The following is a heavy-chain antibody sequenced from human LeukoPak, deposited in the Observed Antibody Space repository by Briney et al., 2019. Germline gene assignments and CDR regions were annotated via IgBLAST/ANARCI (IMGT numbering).Heavy chain of an antibody. J-gene: IGHJ4*02. V-gene: IGHV1-8*01. CDR1: GYTFITYE. Sequence: ASVKVSCKASGYTFITYEINWVRQAPGQGLEWMGWMNPNSGNTGYAQKFQGRVTVTRNTSISTAYMELSSLRSEDTAVYYCARDLGDYWGQGTLVTVSS. CDR2: MNPNSGNT. CDR3: ARDLGDY.